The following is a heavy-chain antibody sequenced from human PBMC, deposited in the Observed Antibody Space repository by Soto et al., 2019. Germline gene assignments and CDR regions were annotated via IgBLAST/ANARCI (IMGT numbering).Heavy chain of an antibody. V-gene: IGHV4-34*01. Sequence: SDTLSLSCSVYGGSFSCYYWNWIRQPPGKGLEWIGEINHSGSTKYNPSLKSRVTIPVDTSKNQFSLKLSSVTAADTAVYYCASVPLDYWGQGTLVTVA. CDR1: GGSFSCYY. CDR2: INHSGST. J-gene: IGHJ4*02. CDR3: ASVPLDY. D-gene: IGHD6-6*01.